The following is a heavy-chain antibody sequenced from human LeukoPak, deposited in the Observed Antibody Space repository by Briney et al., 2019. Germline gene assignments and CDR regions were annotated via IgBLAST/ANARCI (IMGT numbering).Heavy chain of an antibody. CDR1: GASISSYY. V-gene: IGHV4-59*01. CDR3: ARGQVYFDY. CDR2: IYYSGYT. J-gene: IGHJ4*02. Sequence: KPSETLSLTCTVSGASISSYYWSWIRQPPGKGLEYIGYIYYSGYTTYNPSLKSRVTISLDTSRNKFSLKLSSVTAADTAVHYCARGQVYFDYWGQGTLVTVSS.